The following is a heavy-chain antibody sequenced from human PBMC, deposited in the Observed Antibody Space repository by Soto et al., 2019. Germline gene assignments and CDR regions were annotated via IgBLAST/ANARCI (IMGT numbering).Heavy chain of an antibody. D-gene: IGHD3-22*01. Sequence: GGSLRLSCAASGFTFSSYAMHWVRQAPGKGLEWVAVISYDGSNKYYADSVKGRFTISRDNSKNTLYLQMNSLRAEDTAVYYCARGNYYDSSGFHFDYWGQGTLVTVSS. J-gene: IGHJ4*02. CDR1: GFTFSSYA. CDR3: ARGNYYDSSGFHFDY. CDR2: ISYDGSNK. V-gene: IGHV3-30-3*01.